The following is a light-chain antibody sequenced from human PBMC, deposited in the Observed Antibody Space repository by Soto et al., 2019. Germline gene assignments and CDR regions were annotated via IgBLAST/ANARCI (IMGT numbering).Light chain of an antibody. Sequence: DIQMTQSPSSLSASVGDRVTITCRASQSISSYLNWYQQKPGKAPKLLIYAASSLQGGVPSRFSGSGSGTDFDLTISSMLPEDFATYYCKQSYSTPLNTFGQGTKLEIK. CDR1: QSISSY. V-gene: IGKV1-39*01. CDR2: AAS. J-gene: IGKJ2*01. CDR3: KQSYSTPLNT.